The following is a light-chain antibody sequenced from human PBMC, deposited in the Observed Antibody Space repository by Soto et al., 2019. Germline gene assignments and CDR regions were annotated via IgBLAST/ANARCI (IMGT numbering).Light chain of an antibody. V-gene: IGLV2-14*03. CDR2: EVS. Sequence: QSALTRPASVSGSPGQSITISCTGTSSDVGGYNYVSWYQQHPGKAPKLMIYEVSKRPSGVSNRFSGSKSGNTASLTISGLQAEDEADYYCTSYTSSSPYVFGTGTKVTVL. J-gene: IGLJ1*01. CDR3: TSYTSSSPYV. CDR1: SSDVGGYNY.